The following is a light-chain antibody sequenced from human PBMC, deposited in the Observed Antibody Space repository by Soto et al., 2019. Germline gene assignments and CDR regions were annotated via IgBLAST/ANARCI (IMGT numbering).Light chain of an antibody. CDR3: QKYDSVPWT. J-gene: IGKJ1*01. CDR2: ASY. V-gene: IGKV1-27*01. Sequence: DIQMTQSPSSLSASVGDRVTITCRASQDIHTYLAWYQQKPGKVPKLLIYASYTLHSGVPSRFSGSRSGTDFTLTISGLQPEDVATYYCQKYDSVPWTFGQGTKVEMK. CDR1: QDIHTY.